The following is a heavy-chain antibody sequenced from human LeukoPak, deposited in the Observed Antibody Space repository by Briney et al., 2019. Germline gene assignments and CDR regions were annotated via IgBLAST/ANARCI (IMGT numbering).Heavy chain of an antibody. CDR1: GFTFSSYA. CDR2: ISGSGGST. D-gene: IGHD3-3*01. V-gene: IGHV3-23*01. Sequence: PGGSLRLSCAASGFTFSSYAMSWVRQAPGKGLEWVSAISGSGGSTYYADSVKGRFAISRDNSKNTLYLQMNSLRAEDTAVYYCAKGLTIFGNNWFDPWGQGTLVTVSS. J-gene: IGHJ5*02. CDR3: AKGLTIFGNNWFDP.